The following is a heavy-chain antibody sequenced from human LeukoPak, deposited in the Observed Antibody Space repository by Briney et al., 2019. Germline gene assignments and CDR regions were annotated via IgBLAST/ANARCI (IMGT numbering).Heavy chain of an antibody. Sequence: GGSLRLSCAASGFTFSSYSMNWVRQAPAKGLEWVSSISSSSSYIYYADSVKGRFTISRDNAKNSLYLQMNSLRAEDTAVYYCARDGDYYDSRGDAFDIWGQGAMVTVAS. V-gene: IGHV3-21*01. D-gene: IGHD3-22*01. CDR3: ARDGDYYDSRGDAFDI. J-gene: IGHJ3*02. CDR2: ISSSSSYI. CDR1: GFTFSSYS.